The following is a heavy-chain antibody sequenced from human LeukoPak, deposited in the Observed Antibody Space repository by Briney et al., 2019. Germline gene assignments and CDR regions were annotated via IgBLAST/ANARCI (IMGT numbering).Heavy chain of an antibody. D-gene: IGHD3-10*01. J-gene: IGHJ4*02. Sequence: GRSLRLSCAASGFTFSSYGMHWVPQAPGKGLEWVAVISSDGSNKYYADAVKGRFTISRDNSKNSPYLQMNSLRTEDTALYYCAKGKNTGSYLSHVDYWGQGTLVTVSS. CDR3: AKGKNTGSYLSHVDY. CDR1: GFTFSSYG. V-gene: IGHV3-30*18. CDR2: ISSDGSNK.